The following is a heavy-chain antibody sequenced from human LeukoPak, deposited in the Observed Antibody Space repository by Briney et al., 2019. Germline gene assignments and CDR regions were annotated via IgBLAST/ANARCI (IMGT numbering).Heavy chain of an antibody. Sequence: PGGSLRLSCAASGFTFSSYSMNWVRQAPGKGLEWVSSISSSSSYIYYADSVKGRFTISRDNTKNSLYLQMNSPRAEDTAVYYCAPSPYDSSGYYYHWGQGTLVTVSS. V-gene: IGHV3-21*01. J-gene: IGHJ5*02. CDR2: ISSSSSYI. CDR1: GFTFSSYS. CDR3: APSPYDSSGYYYH. D-gene: IGHD3-22*01.